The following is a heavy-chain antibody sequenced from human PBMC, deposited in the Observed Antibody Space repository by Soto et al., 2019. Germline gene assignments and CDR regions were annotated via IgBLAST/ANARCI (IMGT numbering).Heavy chain of an antibody. Sequence: QVQLVQSGAEVKKPGASVKVSCKASGYTFTRSGIRWVRQAPGQGLEWMGWISTYNGDTNYAQTFQGRVTMTTDTSTSTAYMELRSLRSDDTAVYYCGREGVAPYYYYGMDVWGQGTPVTVSS. CDR3: GREGVAPYYYYGMDV. CDR2: ISTYNGDT. D-gene: IGHD5-12*01. V-gene: IGHV1-18*01. CDR1: GYTFTRSG. J-gene: IGHJ6*02.